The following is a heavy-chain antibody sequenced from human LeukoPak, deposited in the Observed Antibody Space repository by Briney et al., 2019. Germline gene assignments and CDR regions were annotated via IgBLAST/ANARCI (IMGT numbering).Heavy chain of an antibody. D-gene: IGHD6-6*01. CDR2: IRGSGGNT. CDR3: AKDSYSSSAVTFDY. CDR1: GFTFSSYA. Sequence: GGSLRLSCAASGFTFSSYAMSWVRQAPGKGLEWVSAIRGSGGNTYYADSVKGRFTISRDNSKNTLYLQMNSLRAEDTAVNYCAKDSYSSSAVTFDYWGQGTLVTVSS. V-gene: IGHV3-23*01. J-gene: IGHJ4*02.